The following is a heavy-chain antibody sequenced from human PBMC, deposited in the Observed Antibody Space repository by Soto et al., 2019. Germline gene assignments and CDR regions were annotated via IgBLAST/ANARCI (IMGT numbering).Heavy chain of an antibody. J-gene: IGHJ4*02. V-gene: IGHV4-59*01. Sequence: QVQLQESGPGLVKPSETLSLTCTVSGGSISSYYWSWIRQPPGKGLEWIGYIYYSGSTNYNPSLKSRVSISVDTSKNQFSLKLSSVTAADTAVYYCARVDVDTAMIDYWGQGTLVTVSS. CDR3: ARVDVDTAMIDY. CDR2: IYYSGST. D-gene: IGHD5-18*01. CDR1: GGSISSYY.